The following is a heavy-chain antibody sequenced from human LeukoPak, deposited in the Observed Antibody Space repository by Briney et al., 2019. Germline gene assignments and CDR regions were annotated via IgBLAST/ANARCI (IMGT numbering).Heavy chain of an antibody. CDR2: ISGSGGGS. J-gene: IGHJ4*02. D-gene: IGHD2-15*01. V-gene: IGHV3-23*01. CDR3: AKEGAAVMGYFDY. CDR1: VFTFGDYA. Sequence: AGGSLRLSCAAPVFTFGDYAMNCVPQAPGEGLECVSVISGSGGGSHYADSVKGRFTISRDNSKNTLYLQMDSLRGEDTAVYYCAKEGAAVMGYFDYWGQGALVIVSS.